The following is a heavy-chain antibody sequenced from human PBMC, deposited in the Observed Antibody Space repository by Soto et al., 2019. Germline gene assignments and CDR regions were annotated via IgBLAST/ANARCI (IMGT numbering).Heavy chain of an antibody. CDR1: GFTFSNYW. J-gene: IGHJ4*02. CDR2: IKQDGSQN. D-gene: IGHD2-21*01. V-gene: IGHV3-7*01. CDR3: SRNHNHCLKFDY. Sequence: VQLVESGGGLVQPGGSLRLSCAASGFTFSNYWMSWVRQAPGKGLEWVANIKQDGSQNYYVDSVKGRFTTSRDNTQNPFFPPNNRPKTQDTAFSFLSRNHNHCLKFDYWGRGTLVTVSS.